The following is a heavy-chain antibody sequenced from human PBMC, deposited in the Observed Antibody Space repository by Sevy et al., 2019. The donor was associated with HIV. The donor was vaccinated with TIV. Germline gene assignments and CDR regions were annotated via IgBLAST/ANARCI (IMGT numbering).Heavy chain of an antibody. CDR3: ARVDANYDKGFDP. Sequence: GGSLRLSCVGSGISISSHWMNWVHQAPGKGLEWVSYISSSGTTIKYADSVKGRFTISRDNAKNSLYMQMNSLRAEDTAVYYCARVDANYDKGFDPWGQGTLVTVSS. CDR2: ISSSGTTI. D-gene: IGHD3-22*01. J-gene: IGHJ5*02. V-gene: IGHV3-48*03. CDR1: GISISSHW.